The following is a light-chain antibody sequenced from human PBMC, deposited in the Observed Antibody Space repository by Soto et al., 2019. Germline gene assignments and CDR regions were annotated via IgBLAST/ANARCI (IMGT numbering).Light chain of an antibody. CDR3: QQYNSYLWT. J-gene: IGKJ1*01. CDR2: DAS. Sequence: DIQMTQSPSTLSASVGDRVTITCRASRYISTWLAWHQQKPGKAPNLLIYDASSLKSGVPSRFSGSVSGTEFTLTISSLQPDDFATHYCQQYNSYLWTFGQGTRVEI. CDR1: RYISTW. V-gene: IGKV1-5*01.